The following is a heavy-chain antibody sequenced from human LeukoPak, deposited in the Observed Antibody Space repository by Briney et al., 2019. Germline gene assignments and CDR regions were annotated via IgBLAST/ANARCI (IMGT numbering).Heavy chain of an antibody. V-gene: IGHV4-4*07. CDR1: GGSISSHY. D-gene: IGHD3-3*01. CDR3: ARDDYDFWSGMGGYFDY. CDR2: IYTSGST. J-gene: IGHJ4*02. Sequence: SETLSLTCTVSGGSISSHYWSWIRQPAGKGLEWIGRIYTSGSTNYNPSLKSRVTMSVDTSKNQFSLKLSSVTAADTAVYYCARDDYDFWSGMGGYFDYWGQGTLVTVSS.